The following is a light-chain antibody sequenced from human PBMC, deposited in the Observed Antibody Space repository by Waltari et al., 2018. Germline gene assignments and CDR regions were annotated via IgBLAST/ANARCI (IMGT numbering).Light chain of an antibody. CDR3: GTWDNNLSPGGV. CDR2: DDY. CDR1: SSNIGSYS. V-gene: IGLV1-51*01. J-gene: IGLJ3*02. Sequence: QSVLTQPPSVSAAPGQKVTISCSGSSSNIGSYSVSWYQQLPGTAPKLLIYDDYKRPSGLPDRFSGSKSGTSATLGITGLQTGDEAEYYCGTWDNNLSPGGVFGGGTKLTVL.